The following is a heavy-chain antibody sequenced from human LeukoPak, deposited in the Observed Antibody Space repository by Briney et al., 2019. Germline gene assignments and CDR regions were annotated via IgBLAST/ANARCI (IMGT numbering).Heavy chain of an antibody. J-gene: IGHJ4*02. CDR2: ISNDGSRK. Sequence: GGSLRLSCAPSEFTFSRHGMHWVRQAPGKGLEWVAIISNDGSRKYYAHSVEGRFTISRDNSRNTLYLQMDSLRAEDTAVYYCARDRAWNYFDYWGQGTLVTVSS. V-gene: IGHV3-30*03. D-gene: IGHD3-3*01. CDR3: ARDRAWNYFDY. CDR1: EFTFSRHG.